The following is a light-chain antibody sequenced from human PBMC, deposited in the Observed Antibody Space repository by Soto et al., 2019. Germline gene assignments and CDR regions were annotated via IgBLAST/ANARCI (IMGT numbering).Light chain of an antibody. CDR2: EAS. CDR1: QRVSTF. J-gene: IGKJ1*01. Sequence: CRASQRVSTFLAWYQQRPGQAPRLLISEASNRATGIPARFSGSGSGTEFTLTISSLQSEDFAVYYCQQYSIWRTFGQGTKVDI. CDR3: QQYSIWRT. V-gene: IGKV3D-15*01.